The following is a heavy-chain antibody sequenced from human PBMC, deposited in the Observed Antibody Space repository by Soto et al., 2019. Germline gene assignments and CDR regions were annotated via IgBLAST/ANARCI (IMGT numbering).Heavy chain of an antibody. J-gene: IGHJ4*02. CDR3: ARREYSSGWLDY. V-gene: IGHV4-30-4*01. CDR1: GGSISSGDYY. D-gene: IGHD6-19*01. CDR2: IYYSGST. Sequence: SETLSLTCTVSGGSISSGDYYWSWIRQPPGKGLEWIGYIYYSGSTYYNPSLKSRVTISVDTSKNQFSLKLSSVTAADTAVYYCARREYSSGWLDYWGQGTLVTVSS.